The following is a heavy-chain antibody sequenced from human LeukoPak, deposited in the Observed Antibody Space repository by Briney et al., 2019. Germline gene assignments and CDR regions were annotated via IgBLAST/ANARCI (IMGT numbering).Heavy chain of an antibody. CDR1: GYTFNSYF. D-gene: IGHD1-14*01. J-gene: IGHJ4*02. Sequence: ASVKVSCKVSGYTFNSYFIHWVQQAPGKGLEWMGLIDPEDGETIYAENFQGGVTIAADTSTDTAYLELTNLRSHDTAVYYCATFPRGPRNCWGQRTLVTVSS. CDR3: ATFPRGPRNC. CDR2: IDPEDGET. V-gene: IGHV1-69-2*01.